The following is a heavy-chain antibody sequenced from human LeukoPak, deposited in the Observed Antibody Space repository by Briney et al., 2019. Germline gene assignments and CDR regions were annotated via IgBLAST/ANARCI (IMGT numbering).Heavy chain of an antibody. J-gene: IGHJ6*03. V-gene: IGHV5-51*01. CDR2: IYPGESDT. CDR1: GSRFTSYW. D-gene: IGHD4-11*01. Sequence: GESLKISYKGSGSRFTSYWIGWVRRMPGKGLEGREIIYPGESDTRYSPSFQGQVTISADKSINNTYLQCSSLKASDTAMYYCARSATTVTTNYYYYYYMDVWGKGTTVTVSS. CDR3: ARSATTVTTNYYYYYYMDV.